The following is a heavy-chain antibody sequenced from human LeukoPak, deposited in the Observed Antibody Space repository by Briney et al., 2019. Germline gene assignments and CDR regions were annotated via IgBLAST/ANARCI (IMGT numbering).Heavy chain of an antibody. CDR3: ARSGREETEIDY. CDR2: INGRGTYI. V-gene: IGHV3-11*06. CDR1: GFTFSDYF. D-gene: IGHD1-1*01. J-gene: IGHJ4*02. Sequence: KSGGSLRLSCAASGFTFSDYFMSWVRQAPGKGLEWLSYINGRGTYIDYAESLKGRITIPRDNAQNSLYLQMNSLRVEDTAVYYCARSGREETEIDYWGQGTLVTVSS.